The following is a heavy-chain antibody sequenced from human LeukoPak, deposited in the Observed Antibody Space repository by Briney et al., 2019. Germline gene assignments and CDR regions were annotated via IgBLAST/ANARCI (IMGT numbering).Heavy chain of an antibody. V-gene: IGHV1-18*01. Sequence: ASVKVSCEASGYTFTSYGMSWVRQAPGQGLEWMGWISAYNGNTNYAQKLQGRVTMTTDTSTSTAYMELRSLRSDDTAVYYCAALLGCSGGICSIDYWGQGTLVTVSS. CDR2: ISAYNGNT. D-gene: IGHD2-15*01. J-gene: IGHJ4*02. CDR1: GYTFTSYG. CDR3: AALLGCSGGICSIDY.